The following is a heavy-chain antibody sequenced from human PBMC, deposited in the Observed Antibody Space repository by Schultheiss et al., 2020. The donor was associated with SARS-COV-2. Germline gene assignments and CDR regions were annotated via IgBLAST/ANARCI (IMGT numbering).Heavy chain of an antibody. Sequence: SETLSLTCAVSGYSISSGYYWGWIRQPPGKGLEWIGEINHSGSTNYNPSLKSRVTISVDTSKNQFSLKLSSVTAADTAVYYCARVGTVVAASYYMDVWGKGTTVTVSS. CDR2: INHSGST. D-gene: IGHD2-15*01. J-gene: IGHJ6*03. V-gene: IGHV4-38-2*01. CDR3: ARVGTVVAASYYMDV. CDR1: GYSISSGYY.